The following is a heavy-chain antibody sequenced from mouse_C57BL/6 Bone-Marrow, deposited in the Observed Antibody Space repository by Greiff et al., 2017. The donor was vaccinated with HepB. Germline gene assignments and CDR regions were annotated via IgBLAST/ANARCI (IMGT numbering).Heavy chain of an antibody. Sequence: VKLQESGAELARPGASVKLSCKASGYTFTSYGISWVKQRTGQGLEWIGEIYPRSGNTYYNEKFKGKATLTADKSSSTAYMELRSLTSEDSAVYFCARSLTGAWFAYWGQGTLVTVSA. CDR2: IYPRSGNT. V-gene: IGHV1-81*01. J-gene: IGHJ3*01. CDR1: GYTFTSYG. D-gene: IGHD4-1*01. CDR3: ARSLTGAWFAY.